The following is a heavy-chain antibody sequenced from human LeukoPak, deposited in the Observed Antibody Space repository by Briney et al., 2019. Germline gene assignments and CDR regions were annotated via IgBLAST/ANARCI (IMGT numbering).Heavy chain of an antibody. Sequence: GGSLRLSXAASGFTFSSYSMNWVRQPPGKGLEWLSSISSSSSYIYYADSVKGRFTISRDNAKNSLYPQMNSLRAEDTAVYYCARGTYYYDSIGDQGDYWGQGTLVTVSS. CDR3: ARGTYYYDSIGDQGDY. V-gene: IGHV3-21*01. J-gene: IGHJ4*02. CDR1: GFTFSSYS. D-gene: IGHD3-22*01. CDR2: ISSSSSYI.